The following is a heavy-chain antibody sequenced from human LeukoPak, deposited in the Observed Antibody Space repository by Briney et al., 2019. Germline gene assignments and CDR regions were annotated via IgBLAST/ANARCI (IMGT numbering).Heavy chain of an antibody. Sequence: GGSLRLSCAASGLTFDDHAMHWVRQAPGKGLEWVSSITWNSGNIGYADSVKGRFTISRDNAKNSLNLQMSSLRPEDTALYYCVKGVGLQTDYYYYMDVWGKGTTVTVSS. CDR2: ITWNSGNI. J-gene: IGHJ6*03. CDR1: GLTFDDHA. D-gene: IGHD5-18*01. V-gene: IGHV3-9*01. CDR3: VKGVGLQTDYYYYMDV.